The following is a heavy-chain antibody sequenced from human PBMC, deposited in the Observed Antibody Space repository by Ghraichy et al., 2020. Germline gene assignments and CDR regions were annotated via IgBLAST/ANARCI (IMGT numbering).Heavy chain of an antibody. CDR2: IYYSGST. CDR1: GGSISSSSYY. Sequence: SQTLSLTCTVSGGSISSSSYYWGWIRQPPGKGLEWIGSIYYSGSTYYNPSLKSRVTISVDTSKNQFSLKLSSVTAADTAVYYCARGLLLEDFDYWGQGTLVTVSS. CDR3: ARGLLLEDFDY. D-gene: IGHD3-10*01. J-gene: IGHJ4*02. V-gene: IGHV4-39*01.